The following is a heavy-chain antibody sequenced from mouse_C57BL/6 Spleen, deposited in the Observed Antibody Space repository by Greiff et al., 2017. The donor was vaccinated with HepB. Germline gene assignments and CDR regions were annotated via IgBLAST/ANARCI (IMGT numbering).Heavy chain of an antibody. CDR2: INPNNGGT. Sequence: DVQLQESGPELVKPGASVKMSCKASGYTFTDYNMHWVKQSHGKSLEWIGYINPNNGGTSYNQKFKGKATLTVNKSSSTAYMELRSLTSEDSAVYYCAREGAQYFDYRGQSTTLTVSS. V-gene: IGHV1-22*01. CDR1: GYTFTDYN. CDR3: AREGAQYFDY. J-gene: IGHJ2*01. D-gene: IGHD3-2*02.